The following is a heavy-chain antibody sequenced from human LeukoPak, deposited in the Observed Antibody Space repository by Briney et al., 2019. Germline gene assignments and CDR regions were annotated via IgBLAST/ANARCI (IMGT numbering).Heavy chain of an antibody. CDR3: ARQGDLSYTYGS. D-gene: IGHD5-18*01. CDR1: GGSISSSSYY. CDR2: LYYSGST. J-gene: IGHJ4*02. V-gene: IGHV4-39*07. Sequence: SETLSLTCTVSGGSISSSSYYWGWIRQPPGKGLEWIGKLYYSGSTYYNPSLKSRVTISVDTSKNQFSLKLSSVTRADTAIYYWARQGDLSYTYGSWGQGTLVTVYS.